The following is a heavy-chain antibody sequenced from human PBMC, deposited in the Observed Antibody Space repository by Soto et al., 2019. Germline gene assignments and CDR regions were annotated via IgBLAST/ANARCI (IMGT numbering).Heavy chain of an antibody. V-gene: IGHV4-34*01. CDR2: IYYSGST. CDR3: ARGRPISMVRGVIIVGFDP. Sequence: PSETLSLTCAVYGGSFSGYYWTWIRQPPGKDLEWIGYIYYSGSTYYNPSLKSRVTISVDTSKNQFSLKLSSVTAADTAVYYCARGRPISMVRGVIIVGFDPWGQGTQVTV. CDR1: GGSFSGYY. J-gene: IGHJ5*02. D-gene: IGHD3-10*01.